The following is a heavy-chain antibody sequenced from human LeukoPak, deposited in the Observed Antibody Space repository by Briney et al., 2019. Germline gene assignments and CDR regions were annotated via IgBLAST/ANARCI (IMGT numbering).Heavy chain of an antibody. CDR3: ARRVYHDY. J-gene: IGHJ4*02. CDR1: GFTFSSYG. CDR2: IRYDGSNK. D-gene: IGHD6-13*01. Sequence: PGGSLRLSCAASGFTFSSYGMHWVRQAPGKGLEWVAFIRYDGSNKYYADSVKGRFTISRDNAKNSLYLQMNSLRAEDTAVYYCARRVYHDYWGQGTLVTVSS. V-gene: IGHV3-30*02.